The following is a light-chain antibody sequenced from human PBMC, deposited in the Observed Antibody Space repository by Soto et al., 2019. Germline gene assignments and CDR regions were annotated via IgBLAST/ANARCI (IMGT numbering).Light chain of an antibody. CDR1: SSDVGGYNY. V-gene: IGLV2-14*03. CDR2: DVS. Sequence: QSALTQPASVSGSPGQSITISCTGTSSDVGGYNYVSWYQQHPGKVPKLMIYDVSNRPSGVSNRFSGSKSGNTASLTISGLQAEDEADYYCRSYTSSSTSVCGIGPKVTVL. J-gene: IGLJ1*01. CDR3: RSYTSSSTSV.